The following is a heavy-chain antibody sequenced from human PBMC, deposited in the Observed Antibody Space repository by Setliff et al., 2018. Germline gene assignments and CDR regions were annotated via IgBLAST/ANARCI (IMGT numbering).Heavy chain of an antibody. CDR2: IYWDDDK. J-gene: IGHJ4*02. D-gene: IGHD3-22*01. Sequence: SGPTLVNPTQTLTLTCTFSGFSLTTTRVAVGWIRQPPGKALEWLALIYWDDDKRYTYSPSLKTRLTVSRDTYRNQVVLTMANMDPVDMATYYCAHRRVGNYDSSGNYHSYFDYWGQGIPVTVSS. V-gene: IGHV2-5*02. CDR1: GFSLTTTRVA. CDR3: AHRRVGNYDSSGNYHSYFDY.